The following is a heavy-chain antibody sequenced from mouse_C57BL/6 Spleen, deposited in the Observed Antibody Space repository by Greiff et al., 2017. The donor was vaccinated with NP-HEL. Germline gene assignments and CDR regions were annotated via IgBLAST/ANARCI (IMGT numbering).Heavy chain of an antibody. CDR3: ARSVGGYYVRDY. J-gene: IGHJ2*01. Sequence: QVQLQQPGTELVKPGASVKLSCKASGYTFTSYWMHWVKQRPGQGLEWIGNINPSNGGTNYNEKFKSKATLTVDNSSSTAYMQLSSLTSEDAAVYYSARSVGGYYVRDYWGQGTTLTVSA. CDR1: GYTFTSYW. V-gene: IGHV1-53*01. CDR2: INPSNGGT. D-gene: IGHD2-3*01.